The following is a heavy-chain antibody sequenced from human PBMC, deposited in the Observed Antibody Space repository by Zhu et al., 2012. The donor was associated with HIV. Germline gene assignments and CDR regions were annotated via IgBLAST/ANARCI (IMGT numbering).Heavy chain of an antibody. CDR3: TRALVGVTGLDY. CDR2: IYHSGST. V-gene: IGHV4-38-2*01. J-gene: IGHJ4*02. Sequence: QVQLQESGPGLVKPSETLSLTCAVSGYSISSGYYWGWIRQPPGKGLGWIGSIYHSGSTYYNPSLKSRVTISVDTSKNQFSLKLSSVTAADTAVYYCTRALVGVTGLDYWGQGTPWSPSPQ. D-gene: IGHD2-2*01. CDR1: GYSISSGYY.